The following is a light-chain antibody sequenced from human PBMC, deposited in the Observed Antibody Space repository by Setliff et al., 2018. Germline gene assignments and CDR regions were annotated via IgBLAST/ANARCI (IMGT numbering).Light chain of an antibody. V-gene: IGKV1-12*01. J-gene: IGKJ1*01. CDR1: QDISNW. CDR3: QQANSLPPVA. CDR2: GAS. Sequence: DIQMTQSPSSVSASVGDRVTVTCRASQDISNWLAWYQQKPGKAPKLLIYGASNLQSGVPARFSGSGSGTDFTLTISSLQPEDFATYYCQQANSLPPVAFGQGTKVDIK.